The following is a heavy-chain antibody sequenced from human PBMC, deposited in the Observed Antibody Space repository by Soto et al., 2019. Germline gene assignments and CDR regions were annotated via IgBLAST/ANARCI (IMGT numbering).Heavy chain of an antibody. CDR1: GGSISSSSYY. D-gene: IGHD6-19*01. CDR2: IYYSGST. J-gene: IGHJ4*02. CDR3: ARHSSSGWYGEDY. Sequence: QLQLQESGPGLVKPSETLSLTCTVSGGSISSSSYYWGWIRQPPGKGLEWIGSIYYSGSTYYNPSLKSRVTIYVDTSKNQFSLKLRSVTAADTAVYSCARHSSSGWYGEDYWGQGTLVTVSS. V-gene: IGHV4-39*01.